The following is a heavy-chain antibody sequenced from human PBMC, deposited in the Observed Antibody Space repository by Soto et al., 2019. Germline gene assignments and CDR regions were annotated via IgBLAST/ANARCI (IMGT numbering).Heavy chain of an antibody. V-gene: IGHV1-8*01. Sequence: ASVKVSCKASGYTFTSYDINRVRQATGQGLEWMGWMNPNSGNTGYAQKFQGRVTMTRNTSISTAYMELSSLRSEDTAVYYCARAMYNWNYPNWFDPWGQGTLVTVSS. CDR1: GYTFTSYD. CDR3: ARAMYNWNYPNWFDP. J-gene: IGHJ5*02. D-gene: IGHD1-7*01. CDR2: MNPNSGNT.